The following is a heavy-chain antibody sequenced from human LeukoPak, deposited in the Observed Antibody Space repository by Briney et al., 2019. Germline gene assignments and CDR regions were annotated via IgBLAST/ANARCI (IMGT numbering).Heavy chain of an antibody. D-gene: IGHD2/OR15-2a*01. CDR2: IGPHSSAT. V-gene: IGHV1-2*02. Sequence: ASVKVSCKSSGFTFTDYYIHWVRQAPGQGLEWMGYIGPHSSATSSPQEFQGRVTMTSDTSMSTAYMELTRLTSDDTAVYYCAREGNGLLSKDFDYWGQGILVTVSS. CDR1: GFTFTDYY. J-gene: IGHJ4*02. CDR3: AREGNGLLSKDFDY.